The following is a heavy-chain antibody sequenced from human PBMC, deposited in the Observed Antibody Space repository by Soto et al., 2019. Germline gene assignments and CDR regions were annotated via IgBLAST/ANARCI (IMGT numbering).Heavy chain of an antibody. D-gene: IGHD3-3*01. Sequence: SVKVSCKASGGTFSSYAISWVRQAPGQGLERMGGIIPIFGTANYAQKFQGRVTITADESTSTAYMELSSLRSEDTAVYYCARGRTIFGVVIISYYYYYGMDVWGQGTTVTVSS. CDR1: GGTFSSYA. CDR3: ARGRTIFGVVIISYYYYYGMDV. CDR2: IIPIFGTA. V-gene: IGHV1-69*13. J-gene: IGHJ6*02.